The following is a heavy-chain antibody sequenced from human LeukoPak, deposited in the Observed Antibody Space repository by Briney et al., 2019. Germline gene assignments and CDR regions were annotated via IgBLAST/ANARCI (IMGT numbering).Heavy chain of an antibody. CDR2: IFYSGST. CDR1: GGSISSGGYY. J-gene: IGHJ4*02. V-gene: IGHV4-61*08. D-gene: IGHD6-13*01. Sequence: PSETLSLTCTVSGGSISSGGYYWSWIRQHPGKGLEWIGYIFYSGSTNYNPSLKSRVTISVDTSKNQFSLKLSSVTAADTAVYYCARHWVSSSWWDYWGQGTLVTVSS. CDR3: ARHWVSSSWWDY.